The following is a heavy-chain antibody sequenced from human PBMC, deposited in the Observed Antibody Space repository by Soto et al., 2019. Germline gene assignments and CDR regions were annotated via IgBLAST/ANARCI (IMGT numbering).Heavy chain of an antibody. D-gene: IGHD3-22*01. Sequence: SETLSLTCAVYGGSFSGYYWSWIRQPPGKGLEWIGEINHSGSTNYNPSLKSRVTISVDTSKNQFSLKLSSVTAADTAVYYCARVASVGPHRYYDSSGYYLSSQTMDFDYWGQGTLVTVSS. J-gene: IGHJ4*02. CDR1: GGSFSGYY. V-gene: IGHV4-34*01. CDR3: ARVASVGPHRYYDSSGYYLSSQTMDFDY. CDR2: INHSGST.